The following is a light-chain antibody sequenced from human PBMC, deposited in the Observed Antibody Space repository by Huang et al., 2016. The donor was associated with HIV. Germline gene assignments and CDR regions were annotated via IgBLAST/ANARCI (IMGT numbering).Light chain of an antibody. CDR3: QQNNNWPPLFT. J-gene: IGKJ3*01. CDR2: GAS. V-gene: IGKV3-15*01. Sequence: EIVMTQSPANLSASPGERATLSCRAIQSVSSNCAWYQQKHGQAPRLLIYGASTRATCIPARVIGSGSGTEFTLTIISLQSEDFAVYYCQQNNNWPPLFTFGPGTKVDIK. CDR1: QSVSSN.